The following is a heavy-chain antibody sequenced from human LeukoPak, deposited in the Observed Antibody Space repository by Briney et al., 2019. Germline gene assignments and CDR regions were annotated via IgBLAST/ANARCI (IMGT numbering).Heavy chain of an antibody. CDR1: GFVFPTYT. D-gene: IGHD3-16*01. V-gene: IGHV3-7*01. J-gene: IGHJ4*02. CDR2: IKEDERER. CDR3: TREYWGIDY. Sequence: GGSLRLSCAASGFVFPTYTMSWVRQAPGRGLEWVANIKEDERERYYVDSVKGRFTITRDNAKNFMYLEMNSLRVEDTAIYYCTREYWGIDYWGQGVLVTVSS.